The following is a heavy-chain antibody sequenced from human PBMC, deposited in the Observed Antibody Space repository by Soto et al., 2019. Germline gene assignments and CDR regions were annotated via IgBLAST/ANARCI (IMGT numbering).Heavy chain of an antibody. V-gene: IGHV1-8*01. CDR1: GYTFTSYG. CDR2: MNPNSGNT. Sequence: GASVKVSCKASGYTFTSYGINWVRQATGQGLEWMGWMNPNSGNTGYAQKFQGRVTMTRNTSISTAYMELSSLRSEDTAVYYCASPRVDIAGMDVWGQGTTVTVSS. D-gene: IGHD5-12*01. J-gene: IGHJ6*02. CDR3: ASPRVDIAGMDV.